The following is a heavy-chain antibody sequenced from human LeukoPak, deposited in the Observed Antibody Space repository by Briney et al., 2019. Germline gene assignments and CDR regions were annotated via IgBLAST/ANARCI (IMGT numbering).Heavy chain of an antibody. V-gene: IGHV3-30*02. CDR2: IRFDGSNK. Sequence: GGSLRLSCAASGFTFSSSGMHWVRQAPGKGQEWVAFIRFDGSNKYYADSVKGRFTISRDNSKNTLYLQMNSLRAEDAAVYYCAKDYDFWSGYYSPTRGYFDYWGQGTLVTVSS. D-gene: IGHD3-3*01. CDR1: GFTFSSSG. CDR3: AKDYDFWSGYYSPTRGYFDY. J-gene: IGHJ4*02.